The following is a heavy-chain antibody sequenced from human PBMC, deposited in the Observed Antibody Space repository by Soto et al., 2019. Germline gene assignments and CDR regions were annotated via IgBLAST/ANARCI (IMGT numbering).Heavy chain of an antibody. Sequence: PGGSLRLSCSASGFTFSNCAMSWVRQAPGKGLEWVSTISGRGGRTYYTDSVKGRLTISRDNSKNTLFLQMNSLRAEDTAVYYCAKRFYREEDGYNFFDSWGQGTLVTVSS. CDR3: AKRFYREEDGYNFFDS. J-gene: IGHJ4*02. V-gene: IGHV3-23*01. CDR1: GFTFSNCA. CDR2: ISGRGGRT. D-gene: IGHD5-12*01.